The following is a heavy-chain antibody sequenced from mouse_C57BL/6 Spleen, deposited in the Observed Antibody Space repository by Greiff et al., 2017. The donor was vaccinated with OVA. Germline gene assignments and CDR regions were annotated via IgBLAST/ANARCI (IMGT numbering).Heavy chain of an antibody. CDR2: IYPGSGST. CDR3: ARSDGYHWAFDV. V-gene: IGHV1-55*01. J-gene: IGHJ1*03. CDR1: GYTFTSYW. Sequence: VQLQQSGAELVKPGASVKLSCKASGYTFTSYWITWVKQRPGQGLEWIGEIYPGSGSTNYNEKFKSKATLTADTSSSTAYMQLSSLTSEDSAVYYCARSDGYHWAFDVWGTGTTVTVSA. D-gene: IGHD2-3*01.